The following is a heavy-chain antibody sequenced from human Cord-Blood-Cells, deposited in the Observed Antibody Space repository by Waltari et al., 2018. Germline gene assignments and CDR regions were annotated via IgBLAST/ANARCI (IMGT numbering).Heavy chain of an antibody. V-gene: IGHV4-34*01. CDR1: GGSFSGYY. Sequence: QVQLQQWGAGLLKPSETLSLTCAVYGGSFSGYYWSWIRQPPGKGLEWIGEINHSGSTNHNPSLKSRVTITVDTSKNQFSLKLSSVTAADTAVYYCARHVPDYYDSSGYYLDYWGQGTLVTVSS. D-gene: IGHD3-22*01. CDR3: ARHVPDYYDSSGYYLDY. J-gene: IGHJ4*02. CDR2: INHSGST.